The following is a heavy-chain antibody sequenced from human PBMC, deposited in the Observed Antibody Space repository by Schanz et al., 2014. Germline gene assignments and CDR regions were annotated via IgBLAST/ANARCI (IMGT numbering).Heavy chain of an antibody. D-gene: IGHD3-9*01. Sequence: EVQLVESGGGMVQPGGSLRLSCAASGFTFSDHYMDWVRQAPGQGLEWVGRITNKPNKYNTEYAASVKGRFTISRDDSRNSLYLQMSSLKTEDTAVDYCARRNFYDKSAAFDYWGQGSLVTVSS. CDR1: GFTFSDHY. CDR2: ITNKPNKYNT. J-gene: IGHJ4*02. CDR3: ARRNFYDKSAAFDY. V-gene: IGHV3-72*01.